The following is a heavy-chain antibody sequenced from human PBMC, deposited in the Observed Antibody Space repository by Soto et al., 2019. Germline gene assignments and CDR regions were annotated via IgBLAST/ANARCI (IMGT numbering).Heavy chain of an antibody. CDR1: GGSISSSSYY. CDR3: ARSLGGYYDSSGYYLSWDYFDY. D-gene: IGHD3-22*01. CDR2: IYYSGST. V-gene: IGHV4-39*01. Sequence: KPSETLSLTCTVSGGSISSSSYYWVWIRQPPGKGLEWIGSIYYSGSTYYNPSLKSRVTISVDTSKNQFSLKLSSVTAADTAVYYCARSLGGYYDSSGYYLSWDYFDYWGQGTLVTVSS. J-gene: IGHJ4*02.